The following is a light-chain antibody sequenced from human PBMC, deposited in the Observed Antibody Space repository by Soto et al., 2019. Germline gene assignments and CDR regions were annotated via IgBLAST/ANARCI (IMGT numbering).Light chain of an antibody. CDR1: KLGDKY. CDR2: QDS. Sequence: SYELTQPPSVSVSPGQTASMTGSGDKLGDKYACWYQQKPGQSPVLVIYQDSKRPSGIPERFSGSNSGNTATLTISGTQAMDEADYYCQAWDSSIVVFGGGTKLTVL. CDR3: QAWDSSIVV. J-gene: IGLJ2*01. V-gene: IGLV3-1*01.